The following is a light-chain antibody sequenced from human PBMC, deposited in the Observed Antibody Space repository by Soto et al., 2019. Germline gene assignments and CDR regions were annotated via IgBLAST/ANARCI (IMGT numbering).Light chain of an antibody. CDR1: QTFSSH. V-gene: IGKV3-11*01. J-gene: IGKJ5*01. Sequence: EIVLTQSPATLSLSPGERATLSCRASQTFSSHLAWYQKKPGQAPRLRIYDASKRDTGIPARFSGRGSGTDFTLTISSLEPEDFAVYYCQQRSNWPPVITFGQGTRLEIK. CDR3: QQRSNWPPVIT. CDR2: DAS.